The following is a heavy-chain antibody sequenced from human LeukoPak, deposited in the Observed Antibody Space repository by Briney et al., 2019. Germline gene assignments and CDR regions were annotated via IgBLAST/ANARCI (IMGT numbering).Heavy chain of an antibody. V-gene: IGHV3-30-3*01. CDR1: GFTFTNHA. CDR2: ISYDGTNK. J-gene: IGHJ4*02. D-gene: IGHD6-19*01. CDR3: AKDRPGIAVAGTWIY. Sequence: GGSLRLSCAASGFTFTNHAIHWVRQAPGKGLEWVAVISYDGTNKYYADSVKGRFTISRDDSKNTLYLQMNSLRAEDTAVYYCAKDRPGIAVAGTWIYWGQGALVTVSS.